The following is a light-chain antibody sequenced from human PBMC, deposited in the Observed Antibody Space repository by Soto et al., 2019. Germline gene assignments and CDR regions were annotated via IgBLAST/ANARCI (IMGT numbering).Light chain of an antibody. J-gene: IGKJ5*01. CDR2: DAS. CDR1: QDIGNY. V-gene: IGKV1-33*01. CDR3: QQYDNFFT. Sequence: EIKMNQSPSYLSASVGDRVTLTCQASQDIGNYLSWYQQKPGKAPNLLICDASNLETGVPSRFSEGGSGTDFTLTISSLQPEDIATDYCQQYDNFFTFGHGIRLVIK.